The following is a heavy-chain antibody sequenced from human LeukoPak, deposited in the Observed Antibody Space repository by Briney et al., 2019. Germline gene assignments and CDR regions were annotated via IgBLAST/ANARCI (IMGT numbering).Heavy chain of an antibody. CDR3: ARTLNPYCGGDCFALNFDY. CDR2: INPSGGST. Sequence: ASVKVSCKASGYTFTSYYMHWVRQAPGQGLEWMGIINPSGGSTSYAQKFQGRVTMTRDTSTSTVYMELSSLRSDDTAVYYCARTLNPYCGGDCFALNFDYWGQGTLVTVSS. J-gene: IGHJ4*02. D-gene: IGHD2-21*02. V-gene: IGHV1-46*01. CDR1: GYTFTSYY.